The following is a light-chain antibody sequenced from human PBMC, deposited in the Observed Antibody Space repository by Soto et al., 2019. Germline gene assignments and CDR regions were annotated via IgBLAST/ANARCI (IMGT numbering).Light chain of an antibody. V-gene: IGKV1-5*01. CDR3: QQYNSNSLLT. CDR2: DAS. J-gene: IGKJ4*01. CDR1: QSISSW. Sequence: DIQMTQSPSILSAIVGDRVTITCRASQSISSWLAWYQQKPGKAPKLLIYDASNLESGVPSRFSGSGSGTEFTLTISSLQPDDFATYYCQQYNSNSLLTFGGGTKVDIK.